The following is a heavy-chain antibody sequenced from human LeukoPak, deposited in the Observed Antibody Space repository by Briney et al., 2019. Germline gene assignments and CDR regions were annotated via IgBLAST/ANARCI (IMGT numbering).Heavy chain of an antibody. CDR2: ISGSGAST. J-gene: IGHJ4*02. CDR1: GFTFSSFA. CDR3: AKPIYYTSGTSRGDY. V-gene: IGHV3-23*01. D-gene: IGHD3-10*01. Sequence: SGGSLRLSCAASGFTFSSFAICWVRQAPGKGLEWISSISGSGASTYYTDSVKGRFTISRDNSKNTLYLQMHGLRAEDTAAYYCAKPIYYTSGTSRGDYWGQGTLVTVSS.